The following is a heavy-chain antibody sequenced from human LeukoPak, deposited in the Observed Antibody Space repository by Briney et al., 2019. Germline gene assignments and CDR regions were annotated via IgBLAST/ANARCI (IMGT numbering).Heavy chain of an antibody. V-gene: IGHV4-39*01. CDR1: GGTISSSSYY. Sequence: PSETLSLTCTVSGGTISSSSYYWGWIRQPPGKGLEWIGSIYYSGSTYYNPSLKSRVTISVDTSKNQSSLKLSSVTAADTAVYYCARHVFSLPLRFFAPPLDYWGQGTLVTVST. D-gene: IGHD3-3*01. J-gene: IGHJ4*02. CDR2: IYYSGST. CDR3: ARHVFSLPLRFFAPPLDY.